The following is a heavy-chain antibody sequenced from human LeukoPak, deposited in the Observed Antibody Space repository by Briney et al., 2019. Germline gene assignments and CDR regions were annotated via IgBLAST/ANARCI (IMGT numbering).Heavy chain of an antibody. D-gene: IGHD1-26*01. CDR3: ASNLYSGSALGILIDY. V-gene: IGHV3-30*02. CDR1: GFTFTTYG. Sequence: PGGSLRLSCSASGFTFTTYGMHWVRQAPGKGLEWVAFIRYDGSNKYYADSVKGRFTISRDNSKNTLYLQMNSLRAEDTAVYYCASNLYSGSALGILIDYWGQGTLVTVSS. CDR2: IRYDGSNK. J-gene: IGHJ4*02.